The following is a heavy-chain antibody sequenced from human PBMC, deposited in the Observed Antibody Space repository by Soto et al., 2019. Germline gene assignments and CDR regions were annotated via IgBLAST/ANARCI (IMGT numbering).Heavy chain of an antibody. CDR1: GFTVSSNY. V-gene: IGHV3-66*01. J-gene: IGHJ4*02. CDR3: ARDKRTSRYSSSWYYFDY. CDR2: IYSGGST. Sequence: GGSLRLSCPASGFTVSSNYMSWVRQAPGKGLEWVSVIYSGGSTYYADSVKGRFTISRDNSKNTLYLQMNSLRAEDTAVYYCARDKRTSRYSSSWYYFDYWGQGTLVTVSS. D-gene: IGHD6-13*01.